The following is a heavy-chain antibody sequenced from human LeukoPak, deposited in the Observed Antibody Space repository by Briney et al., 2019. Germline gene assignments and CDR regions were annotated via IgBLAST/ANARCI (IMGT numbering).Heavy chain of an antibody. CDR1: GYTFTISD. CDR3: ARGRSGLAAAGTYDY. J-gene: IGHJ4*02. CDR2: INPNSGRT. D-gene: IGHD6-25*01. Sequence: RASVKVSCKASGYTFTISDNNWVRQAAGQGLEWMGWINPNSGRTGYAQKFQGRVTMTENTSISTAYMELSSLRFDDTAVYYCARGRSGLAAAGTYDYWGQGTLITVSS. V-gene: IGHV1-8*01.